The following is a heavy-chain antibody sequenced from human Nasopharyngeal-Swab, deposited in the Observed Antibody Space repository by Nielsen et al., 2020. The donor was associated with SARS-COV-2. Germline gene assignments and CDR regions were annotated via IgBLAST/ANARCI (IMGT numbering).Heavy chain of an antibody. V-gene: IGHV3-9*01. D-gene: IGHD2-21*01. CDR2: ISWNSGDT. J-gene: IGHJ4*02. CDR3: VKDVKTVVGITTIFDS. Sequence: GGSLRLSCAASGFKFDDYAMHWVRHGPGQGLEWVSGISWNSGDTGYADSVKGRFTISRDDAKNSLYMQMNSLRPEDTALYYCVKDVKTVVGITTIFDSWGQGTLVTVSS. CDR1: GFKFDDYA.